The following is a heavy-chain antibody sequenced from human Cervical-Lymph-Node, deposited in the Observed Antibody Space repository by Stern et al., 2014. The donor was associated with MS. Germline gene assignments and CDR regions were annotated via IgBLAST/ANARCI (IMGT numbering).Heavy chain of an antibody. CDR2: IYPGGSDI. CDR3: ARHDASGWARAADAFKF. D-gene: IGHD6-19*01. J-gene: IGHJ3*01. V-gene: IGHV5-51*01. CDR1: GYSFSSFW. Sequence: DQLVQSGAEVKKPGESLKISCKASGYSFSSFWIGWVRQMPGKGLEWLGIIYPGGSDIRYSPSLQGQVPLSADRATSHQSLQRSSLKASDTATYYCARHDASGWARAADAFKFWGQGTAVTVSS.